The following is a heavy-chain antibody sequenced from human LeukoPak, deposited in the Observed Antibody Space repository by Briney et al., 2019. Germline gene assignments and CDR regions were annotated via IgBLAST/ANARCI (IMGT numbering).Heavy chain of an antibody. Sequence: ASVKVSCKASGGTFSGYAISWVRQAPGQGLEWMGGIIPIFGTANYAQKFQGRVTMTSDTSARTVYMELSSLRSEDTAIYYCARIRDGYNDAYDIWGQGTVVTVPS. CDR2: IIPIFGTA. V-gene: IGHV1-69*05. CDR3: ARIRDGYNDAYDI. CDR1: GGTFSGYA. D-gene: IGHD5-24*01. J-gene: IGHJ3*02.